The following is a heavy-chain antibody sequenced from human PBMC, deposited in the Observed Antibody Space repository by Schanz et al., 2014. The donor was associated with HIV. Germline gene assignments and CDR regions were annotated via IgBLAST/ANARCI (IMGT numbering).Heavy chain of an antibody. CDR2: IIPVFGTA. V-gene: IGHV1-69*01. CDR1: GGTFNNYA. D-gene: IGHD6-6*01. Sequence: QEQLVQSGAAVRKPGSSVTVSCKTSGGTFNNYALNWVRQAPGQGLEWMGGIIPVFGTANYAQKFQGRVTINADQSTTTVYMYLSSLRSDDTAVYYCARSETIAARPVWYFDLWGRGTLVTVSS. J-gene: IGHJ2*01. CDR3: ARSETIAARPVWYFDL.